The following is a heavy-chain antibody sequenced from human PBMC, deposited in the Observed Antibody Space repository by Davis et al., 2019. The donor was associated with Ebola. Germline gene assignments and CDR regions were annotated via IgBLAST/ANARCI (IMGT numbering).Heavy chain of an antibody. D-gene: IGHD6-13*01. V-gene: IGHV3-48*04. CDR2: ISSSSSTI. CDR3: ARGTQQLN. Sequence: ESLKISCAASGSTCSSDSMNWLRQAPGRGLEWVSYISSSSSTIYYADSVKGRFTISRDNAKNSLYLQMNHLRAEDTAVYYCARGTQQLNWGQGTLVTVSS. J-gene: IGHJ4*02. CDR1: GSTCSSDS.